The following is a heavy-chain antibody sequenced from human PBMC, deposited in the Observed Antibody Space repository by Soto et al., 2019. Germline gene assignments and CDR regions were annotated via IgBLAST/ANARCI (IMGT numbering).Heavy chain of an antibody. CDR2: IYYSGST. CDR3: ARGYSGTWTTVDY. D-gene: IGHD1-26*01. J-gene: IGHJ4*02. Sequence: RSLTCTVSGGSISSSGSNCNWIWQHPGEGLAWIGYIYYSGSTYYNPSLKSRVTISVGTSKNQLSLSLSSVTAADTAVYYCARGYSGTWTTVDYWGQGTPGTV. V-gene: IGHV4-31*03. CDR1: GGSISSSGSN.